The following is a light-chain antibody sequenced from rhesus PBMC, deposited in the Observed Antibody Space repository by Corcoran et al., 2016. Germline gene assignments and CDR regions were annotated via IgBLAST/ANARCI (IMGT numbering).Light chain of an antibody. CDR3: QQYSSSPFT. CDR1: QSISSW. Sequence: DIQMTQSPSSLSASVGDTVTITCRASQSISSWLAWYPQTPGKAPKLLIYKASSLQSGVPSRFIGSGSGTDFTLTISSLQSEDFATYYCQQYSSSPFTFGPGTKLDIK. V-gene: IGKV1-22*01. CDR2: KAS. J-gene: IGKJ3*01.